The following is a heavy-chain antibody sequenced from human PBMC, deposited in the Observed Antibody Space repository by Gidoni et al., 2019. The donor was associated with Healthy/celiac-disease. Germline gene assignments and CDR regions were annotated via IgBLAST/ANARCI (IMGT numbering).Heavy chain of an antibody. CDR3: ARVAEMGSRSLMVYAYFDY. D-gene: IGHD2-8*01. Sequence: PIFGTANYAQKFQGRVTITADESTSTAYMELSSLRSEDTAVYYCARVAEMGSRSLMVYAYFDYWGQGTLVTVSS. V-gene: IGHV1-69*01. CDR2: PIFGTA. J-gene: IGHJ4*02.